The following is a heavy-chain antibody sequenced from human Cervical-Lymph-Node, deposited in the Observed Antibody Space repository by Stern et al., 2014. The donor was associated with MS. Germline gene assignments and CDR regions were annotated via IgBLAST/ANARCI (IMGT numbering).Heavy chain of an antibody. J-gene: IGHJ4*02. Sequence: QIKLKESGPTLVKPTQTVTLTCTLSGFSVATAGVGVGWIRQPPGKALEWLGVIYWVDDKLNSPSLKNRLTIIKDTSKNQVVLTMTNVDPVDTATYYCAHSRVKYCRGGTCYSSLFDYWGQGTLVTVSS. CDR3: AHSRVKYCRGGTCYSSLFDY. CDR2: IYWVDDK. CDR1: GFSVATAGVG. V-gene: IGHV2-5*02. D-gene: IGHD2-15*01.